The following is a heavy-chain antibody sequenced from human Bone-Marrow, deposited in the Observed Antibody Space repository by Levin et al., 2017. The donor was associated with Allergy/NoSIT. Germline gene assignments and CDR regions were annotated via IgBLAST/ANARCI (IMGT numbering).Heavy chain of an antibody. V-gene: IGHV3-21*01. CDR2: ISSTSTYI. CDR3: SRDLTFGNPQGFDC. D-gene: IGHD1-14*01. J-gene: IGHJ4*02. CDR1: GFTFRSYS. Sequence: GESLKISCAASGFTFRSYSMNWVRQAPGKGLEWVSTISSTSTYIYYAESMKGRFTISRDNAKNSVYLQMSSLRAEDTAVYYCSRDLTFGNPQGFDCWGQGTLVTVSS.